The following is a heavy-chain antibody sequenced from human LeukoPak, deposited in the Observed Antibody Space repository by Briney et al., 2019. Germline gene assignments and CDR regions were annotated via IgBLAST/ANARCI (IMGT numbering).Heavy chain of an antibody. J-gene: IGHJ4*02. CDR2: ISSDSRYI. Sequence: GGSLRLSCAASGVTFSSHSMNWVRQTPQKGLEWVSSISSDSRYIFYRDSVKGRFTISRDNAENSVYLQMNSLRAEDTAVYYCTSFETRGTGDFDCWGQGTLVIVSS. CDR3: TSFETRGTGDFDC. D-gene: IGHD3/OR15-3a*01. V-gene: IGHV3-21*06. CDR1: GVTFSSHS.